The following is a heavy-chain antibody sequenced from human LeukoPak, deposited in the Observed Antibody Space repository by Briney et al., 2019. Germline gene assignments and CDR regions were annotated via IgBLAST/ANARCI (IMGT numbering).Heavy chain of an antibody. D-gene: IGHD3-3*02. V-gene: IGHV3-74*01. J-gene: IGHJ4*02. Sequence: PGGSLRLSCATSGFTFTDYSMTWVRQPPGKGLVWVSRINTDGSYTTYAESVKGRFTVSRDNAKNTLYLQMNSLRADDTAVYYCARDRIHFSAPDSPTDLENWGLGTLVTVSS. CDR3: ARDRIHFSAPDSPTDLEN. CDR1: GFTFTDYS. CDR2: INTDGSYT.